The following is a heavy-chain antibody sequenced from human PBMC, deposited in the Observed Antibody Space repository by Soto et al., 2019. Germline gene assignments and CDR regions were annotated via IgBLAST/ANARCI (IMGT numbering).Heavy chain of an antibody. CDR3: ARRSGYSYGTGGTYNWFDP. CDR2: INHSGST. CDR1: GGSFSGYY. D-gene: IGHD5-18*01. J-gene: IGHJ5*02. Sequence: SETLSLTCAVYGGSFSGYYWSWIRQPPGKGLEWIGEINHSGSTNYNPSLKSRVTISVDTSRNQFSLKLSSVTAADTAVYYCARRSGYSYGTGGTYNWFDPWGQGTLVT. V-gene: IGHV4-34*01.